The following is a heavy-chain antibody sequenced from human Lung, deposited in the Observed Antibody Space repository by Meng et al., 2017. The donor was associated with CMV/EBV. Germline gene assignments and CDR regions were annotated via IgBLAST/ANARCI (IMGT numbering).Heavy chain of an antibody. CDR1: GVPFSNYG. Sequence: SGVPFSNYGMHWVGQAPGKGLEWVEMIWYDGSKKFYADSVKGRFTISRDNSKNTLYLQMNNLSVEDMAVYYCASEEGYGSGSYFGDYWSQGTLVTVSS. CDR3: ASEEGYGSGSYFGDY. D-gene: IGHD3-10*01. J-gene: IGHJ4*02. CDR2: IWYDGSKK. V-gene: IGHV3-33*01.